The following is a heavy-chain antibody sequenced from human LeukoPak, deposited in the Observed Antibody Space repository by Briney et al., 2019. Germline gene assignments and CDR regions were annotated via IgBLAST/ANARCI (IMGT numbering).Heavy chain of an antibody. CDR1: GFTFSSYE. Sequence: GGSLRLSCAASGFTFSSYEMNWVRQAPGKGLEWVSYISSSGSTIFYADSVKGRFTISRDNSKNTLYLQMNSLRAEDTAVYYCAKEVAYSTFAYYYYMDVWGKGTTVTVSS. D-gene: IGHD3-16*01. V-gene: IGHV3-48*03. CDR3: AKEVAYSTFAYYYYMDV. CDR2: ISSSGSTI. J-gene: IGHJ6*03.